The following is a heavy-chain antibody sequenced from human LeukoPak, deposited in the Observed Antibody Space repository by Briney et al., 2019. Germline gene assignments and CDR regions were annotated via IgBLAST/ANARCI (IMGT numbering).Heavy chain of an antibody. CDR1: GFTFRSLA. V-gene: IGHV3-23*01. J-gene: IGHJ6*03. Sequence: PGGPLRLSCAASGFTFRSLAMSGGRQAPGKGLGWGSGIIGSGGTTFYADSVRGGFTISRDHSKNTLYLQMNSLRAEDTAIYYCAKKEGDTYFSWYMDVWGKGTTVTVSS. CDR2: IIGSGGTT. D-gene: IGHD2-21*01. CDR3: AKKEGDTYFSWYMDV.